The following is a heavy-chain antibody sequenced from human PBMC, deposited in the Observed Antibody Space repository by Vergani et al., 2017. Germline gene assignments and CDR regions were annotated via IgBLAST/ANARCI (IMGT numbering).Heavy chain of an antibody. V-gene: IGHV5-51*01. J-gene: IGHJ3*02. CDR1: GYSFTSYW. CDR2: IYPGDSDT. CDR3: ARSGSYYFGHGGRGAAFDI. D-gene: IGHD1-26*01. Sequence: EVQLVQSGAEVKTPGESLKISCKGSGYSFTSYWIGWVRQMPGKGLEWMGIIYPGDSDTRYSPSFQGQVTISADKSISTAYLQWSSLKASDTAMYYCARSGSYYFGHGGRGAAFDIWGQGTMVTVSS.